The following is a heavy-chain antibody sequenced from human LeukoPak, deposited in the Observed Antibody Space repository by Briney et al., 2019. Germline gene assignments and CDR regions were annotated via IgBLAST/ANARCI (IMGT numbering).Heavy chain of an antibody. V-gene: IGHV1-69*13. CDR1: GGTFSSYA. CDR3: ARDGRYYYDSSGYYHGDAFDI. CDR2: IIPIFGTA. Sequence: ASVKVSCKASGGTFSSYAISWVRQAPGQGLEWMGGIIPIFGTANYAQKFQGRVTITADESTSTAYMELSSLRSEDTAVYYCARDGRYYYDSSGYYHGDAFDIWGQGTMVTVSS. D-gene: IGHD3-22*01. J-gene: IGHJ3*02.